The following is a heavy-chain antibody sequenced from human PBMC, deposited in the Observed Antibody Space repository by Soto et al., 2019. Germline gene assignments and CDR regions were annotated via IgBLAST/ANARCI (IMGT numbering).Heavy chain of an antibody. CDR2: IYPGDSDT. CDR1: GYSFTSYW. Sequence: GESLKISCKGSGYSFTSYWIGWVRQMPGKGLEWMGIIYPGDSDTRYSPSFQGQVTISADKSISTAYLQWSSLKASDTAMYYCARLPGSYYDILTGYHRPYYFDYWGQGTLVTVSS. D-gene: IGHD3-9*01. CDR3: ARLPGSYYDILTGYHRPYYFDY. V-gene: IGHV5-51*01. J-gene: IGHJ4*02.